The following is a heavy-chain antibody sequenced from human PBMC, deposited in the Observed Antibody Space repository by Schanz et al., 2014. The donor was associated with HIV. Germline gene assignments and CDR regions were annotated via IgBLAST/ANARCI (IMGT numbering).Heavy chain of an antibody. D-gene: IGHD3-9*01. CDR2: ISPYNGDR. CDR3: AKGQDWPGPQLDH. CDR1: GYTFASYG. J-gene: IGHJ4*03. V-gene: IGHV1-18*01. Sequence: VQLLQSGAEVKKPGASVKVSCKTSGYTFASYGITWVRQAPGQGLDWVGWISPYNGDRKYDQKFQGRVTLTTDTSANPAYMELRSLRSDDTAVYYCAKGQDWPGPQLDHWGHGSLVIVSS.